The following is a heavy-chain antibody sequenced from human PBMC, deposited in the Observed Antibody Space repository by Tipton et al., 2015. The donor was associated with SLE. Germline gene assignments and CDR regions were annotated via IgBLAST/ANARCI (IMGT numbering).Heavy chain of an antibody. CDR3: TTTQRYNWNFFDY. Sequence: PGLVKPSETLSLTCTVSGASIGSYYWHWIRQPPGKGLEWIGYGYHSGSADYNPSLKSRGTISLDKSKNQFTLKLSSVTAADTAVYYCTTTQRYNWNFFDYWGQGALVTVSP. J-gene: IGHJ4*02. D-gene: IGHD1-7*01. CDR1: GASIGSYY. V-gene: IGHV4-59*08. CDR2: GYHSGSA.